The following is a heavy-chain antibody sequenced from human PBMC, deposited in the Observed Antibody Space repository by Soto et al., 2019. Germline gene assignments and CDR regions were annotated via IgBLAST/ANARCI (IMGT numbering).Heavy chain of an antibody. J-gene: IGHJ3*02. V-gene: IGHV3-23*01. D-gene: IGHD3-22*01. Sequence: HPGGSLRLSCAASGFTFSSYAMSWVRQAPGKGLEWVSAISGSGGSTYYADSVKGRFTISRDNSKNTLYLQMNSLRAEDTAVYYCAKDPTIVVVIHKLNPGDAFDIWGQGTMVTVSS. CDR1: GFTFSSYA. CDR2: ISGSGGST. CDR3: AKDPTIVVVIHKLNPGDAFDI.